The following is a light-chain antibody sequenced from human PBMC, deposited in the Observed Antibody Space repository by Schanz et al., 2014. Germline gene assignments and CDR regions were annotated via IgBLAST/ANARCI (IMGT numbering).Light chain of an antibody. V-gene: IGLV2-14*02. CDR3: TSYTSSVTWV. CDR2: EGN. CDR1: SSDVGNYNL. Sequence: QSALTHPASVSGSPGQSITISCTGTSSDVGNYNLVSWFQQHPGKAPKVMIYEGNKRPSGVAYRFSGSKSGNTASLTISGLQAEDEADYYCTSYTSSVTWVFGGGTKLTVL. J-gene: IGLJ3*02.